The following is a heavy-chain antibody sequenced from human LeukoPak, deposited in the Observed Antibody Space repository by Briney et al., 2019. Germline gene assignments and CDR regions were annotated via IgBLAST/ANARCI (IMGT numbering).Heavy chain of an antibody. CDR2: ISGSGGST. CDR1: GFTFSSYA. Sequence: GGSLRLSCAASGFTFSSYAMSWVRQAPGKGLEWVSAISGSGGSTYYADSVKGRFTISRDNSKNTLYLQMNSLRAEDTAVYYCAKDAPFLHFSWAAAGTNFDYWGQGTLVTVSS. D-gene: IGHD6-13*01. CDR3: AKDAPFLHFSWAAAGTNFDY. J-gene: IGHJ4*02. V-gene: IGHV3-23*01.